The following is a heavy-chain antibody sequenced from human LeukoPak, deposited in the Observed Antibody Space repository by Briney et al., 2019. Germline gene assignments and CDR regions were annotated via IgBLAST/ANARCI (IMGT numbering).Heavy chain of an antibody. CDR3: AQDTSTRWYSSKPLPGDY. J-gene: IGHJ4*02. V-gene: IGHV3-23*01. CDR1: GFTFSSYA. Sequence: PGGSLRLSCAASGFTFSSYAMTWVRQAPGKGLEWVSGITGGGGSTYYADSVKGRFTISRDNSKDTLYLQMSSLRAEDTAIYYCAQDTSTRWYSSKPLPGDYWGQGTLVTVST. D-gene: IGHD6-13*01. CDR2: ITGGGGST.